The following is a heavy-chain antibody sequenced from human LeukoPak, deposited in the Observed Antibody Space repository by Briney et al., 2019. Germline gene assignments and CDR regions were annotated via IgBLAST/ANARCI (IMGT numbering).Heavy chain of an antibody. CDR2: INSNGNT. CDR3: ARIVLPYYYDTTALKGYFDL. Sequence: SETLSLTCAVYGGSFTGYYWSWLRQPPGKGLEWIGEINSNGNTNYNPSLKSRVTMSVDTSKKQFSLNLSSVTAADTAVYYCARIVLPYYYDTTALKGYFDLWGRGTLVTVSS. J-gene: IGHJ2*01. CDR1: GGSFTGYY. V-gene: IGHV4-34*01. D-gene: IGHD3-22*01.